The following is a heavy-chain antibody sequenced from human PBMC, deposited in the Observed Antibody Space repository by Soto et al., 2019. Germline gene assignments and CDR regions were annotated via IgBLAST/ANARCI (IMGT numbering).Heavy chain of an antibody. CDR2: ISYDGSNK. J-gene: IGHJ6*02. CDR1: GFTFSSYA. D-gene: IGHD3-10*01. CDR3: AREEDYYGSGLSMDV. Sequence: QVQLVESGGGVVQPGRSLRLSCAASGFTFSSYAMHWVRQAPGKGLEWVAVISYDGSNKYYADSVKGRFTISRDNSKNTLYLQMNSLRAEDTAVYYCAREEDYYGSGLSMDVWGQGTTVTVSS. V-gene: IGHV3-30-3*01.